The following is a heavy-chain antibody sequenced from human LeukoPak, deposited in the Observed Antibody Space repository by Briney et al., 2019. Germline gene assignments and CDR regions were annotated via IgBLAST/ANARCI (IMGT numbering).Heavy chain of an antibody. CDR1: GGSISSYY. V-gene: IGHV4-59*01. J-gene: IGHJ6*03. CDR2: IYYSGST. CDR3: ARVSRICSSTSCYSYYYYMDV. Sequence: SETLSLTCTVSGGSISSYYWSWIRQPPGKGLEWIGYIYYSGSTNYNPSLKSRVTISVDTSKNQFSLKLSSVTAADTAVYYCARVSRICSSTSCYSYYYYMDVWGKGTTVTVSS. D-gene: IGHD2-2*02.